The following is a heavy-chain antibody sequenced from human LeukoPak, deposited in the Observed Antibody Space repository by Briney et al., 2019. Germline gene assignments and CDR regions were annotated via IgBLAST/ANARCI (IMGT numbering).Heavy chain of an antibody. CDR3: ARDERFCNGDNHYPDLGY. V-gene: IGHV1-2*02. J-gene: IGHJ4*02. D-gene: IGHD2-15*01. CDR1: GYTFTSYY. CDR2: INPNTGAT. Sequence: ASVKVSCKASGYTFTSYYMFWVRQAPGEGLEWVGWINPNTGATKYAHNFQGRVTLTRDTSIRTTFMELSSLRSDDTAFYYCARDERFCNGDNHYPDLGYWGQGTLVTVSS.